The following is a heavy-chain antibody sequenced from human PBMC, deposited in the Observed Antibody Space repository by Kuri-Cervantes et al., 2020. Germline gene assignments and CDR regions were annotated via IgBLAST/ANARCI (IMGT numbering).Heavy chain of an antibody. D-gene: IGHD4-17*01. CDR2: IWSDGSNQ. CDR3: TTDLRTVTTLSNFDY. J-gene: IGHJ4*02. Sequence: GGSLRLSCAASGFTFSVYGMHWVRQAPGKGLEWVAVIWSDGSNQYYADSVKGRFTISRDNSKNTLFLHMNSLKTEDTAVYYCTTDLRTVTTLSNFDYWGQGTPVTVSS. CDR1: GFTFSVYG. V-gene: IGHV3-33*01.